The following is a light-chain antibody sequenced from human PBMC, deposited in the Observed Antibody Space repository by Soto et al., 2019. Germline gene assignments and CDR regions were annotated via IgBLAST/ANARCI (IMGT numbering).Light chain of an antibody. Sequence: IVLTQSPGTLSLSPGERASLSCRASQSVSSSYLAWYQQKHGQAPRLLIYGASSRATGIPDRFSGSVSGTDGTITINRLETEDGAVYYCQQFSSYTLTFGGGTKVDIK. CDR2: GAS. J-gene: IGKJ4*01. CDR1: QSVSSSY. CDR3: QQFSSYTLT. V-gene: IGKV3-20*01.